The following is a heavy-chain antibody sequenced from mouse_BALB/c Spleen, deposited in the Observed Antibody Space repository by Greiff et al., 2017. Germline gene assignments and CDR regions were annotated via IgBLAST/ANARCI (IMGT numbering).Heavy chain of an antibody. CDR2: INPSTGYT. CDR3: ARSGGNYGNPAWFAY. CDR1: GYTFTSYW. D-gene: IGHD2-1*01. V-gene: IGHV1-7*01. Sequence: QVQLQQSGAELAKPGASVKMSCKASGYTFTSYWMHWVKQRPGQGLEWIGYINPSTGYTEYNQKFKDKATLTADKSSSTAYMQLSSLTSEDSAVYFCARSGGNYGNPAWFAYWGQGTLVTVSA. J-gene: IGHJ3*01.